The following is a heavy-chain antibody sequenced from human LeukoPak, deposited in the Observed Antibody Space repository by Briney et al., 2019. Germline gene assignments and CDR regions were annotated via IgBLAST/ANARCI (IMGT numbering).Heavy chain of an antibody. CDR3: ARQDWNYAWFDP. D-gene: IGHD1-7*01. CDR2: INHSGST. J-gene: IGHJ5*02. Sequence: SETLSLTCAVYGGSFSGYYWSWIRQPPGKGLEWIGEINHSGSTTYNPSLKSRVTISVDTSKNQFSLKLSSVTAADTAVYYCARQDWNYAWFDPWGQGTLVTVSS. V-gene: IGHV4-34*01. CDR1: GGSFSGYY.